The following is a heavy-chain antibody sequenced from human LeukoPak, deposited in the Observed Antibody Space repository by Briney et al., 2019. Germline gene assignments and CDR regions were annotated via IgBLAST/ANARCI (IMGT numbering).Heavy chain of an antibody. CDR1: GFTFRSYW. CDR2: INNDGSDT. D-gene: IGHD3-3*02. J-gene: IGHJ4*02. Sequence: GGSLRLSCAASGFTFRSYWMHWVRQTPGKGLEWVSHINNDGSDTRYADSVKGRFTITRDNDKNTLFLQMNSLRAEDTAVYYCARDGILGSHDCWGQGTLVTVSS. V-gene: IGHV3-74*01. CDR3: ARDGILGSHDC.